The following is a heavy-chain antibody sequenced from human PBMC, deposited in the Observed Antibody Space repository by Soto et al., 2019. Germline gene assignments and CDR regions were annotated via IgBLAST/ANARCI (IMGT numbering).Heavy chain of an antibody. CDR3: ARAPAMAPYYFDY. CDR1: GGSFSGYY. CDR2: INHSGST. J-gene: IGHJ4*02. D-gene: IGHD5-18*01. Sequence: NPSETLSLTCAVYGGSFSGYYWSWIRQPPGKGLEWIGEINHSGSTNYNPSLKSRVTISVDTSKNQFSLKLSSVTAADTAVYYCARAPAMAPYYFDYWGQGTLVTVSS. V-gene: IGHV4-34*01.